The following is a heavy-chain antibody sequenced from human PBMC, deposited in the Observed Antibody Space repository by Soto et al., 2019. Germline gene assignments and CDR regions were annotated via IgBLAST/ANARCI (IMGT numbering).Heavy chain of an antibody. V-gene: IGHV3-7*05. CDR2: IKEDGSET. J-gene: IGHJ6*02. Sequence: EVQVVESGGGLVQPWGSLRLSCAASGFTLSSYWMTWVRQAPGKGLEWVANIKEDGSETYYVDSVKGRFTISRDNAKNSLYLQLNSLRAEDTAVYYCAREVLVWFGEFLEDYYYHGMDVWGQGTTVTVSS. D-gene: IGHD3-10*01. CDR3: AREVLVWFGEFLEDYYYHGMDV. CDR1: GFTLSSYW.